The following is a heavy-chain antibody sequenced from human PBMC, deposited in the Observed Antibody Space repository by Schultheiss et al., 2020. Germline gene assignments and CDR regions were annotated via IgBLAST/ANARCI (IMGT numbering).Heavy chain of an antibody. J-gene: IGHJ4*02. V-gene: IGHV4-39*01. CDR2: IYYSGST. CDR3: ARHVASIAVAGTQFDY. D-gene: IGHD6-19*01. CDR1: GGSISSSSYY. Sequence: SETLSLTCTVSGGSISSSSYYWGWIRQPPGKGLEWIGSIYYSGSTYYNPSLKSRVTISVDTSKNQFSLKLSSVTAADTAVYYCARHVASIAVAGTQFDYWGQGTLVTVSS.